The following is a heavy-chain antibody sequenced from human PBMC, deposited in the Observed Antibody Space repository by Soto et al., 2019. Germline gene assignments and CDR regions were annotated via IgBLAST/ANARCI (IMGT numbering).Heavy chain of an antibody. D-gene: IGHD2-2*01. Sequence: EVQLLESGGGLVQPGGSLRLSCAASGFTFSSYAMSWVRQAPGKGLEWVSAISGSGGSTYHADSVKGRFTISRDNSKNTQYLQMNSLTAEDTAVYYCAKELGECSSTSCDEDPEYSSSRPGEDDFDIWGQGTMVTVSS. V-gene: IGHV3-23*01. CDR3: AKELGECSSTSCDEDPEYSSSRPGEDDFDI. CDR2: ISGSGGST. CDR1: GFTFSSYA. J-gene: IGHJ3*02.